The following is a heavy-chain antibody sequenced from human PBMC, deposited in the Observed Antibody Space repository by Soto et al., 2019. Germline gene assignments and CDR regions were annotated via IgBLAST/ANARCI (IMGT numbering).Heavy chain of an antibody. CDR1: GGNFQTYA. D-gene: IGHD3-10*01. CDR2: IIPVFAST. CDR3: ARVRTGVYGAGSMSPRFYYGMDV. V-gene: IGHV1-69*12. J-gene: IGHJ6*02. Sequence: QVQLEQSGAEVKQPGSSVKVSCKASGGNFQTYAFTWVRQAPGQGLEWMGGIIPVFASTTSAQKFQGRVTITAYESTNTGYMELSSLRSEDTAVYYCARVRTGVYGAGSMSPRFYYGMDVWGQGTAVTVSS.